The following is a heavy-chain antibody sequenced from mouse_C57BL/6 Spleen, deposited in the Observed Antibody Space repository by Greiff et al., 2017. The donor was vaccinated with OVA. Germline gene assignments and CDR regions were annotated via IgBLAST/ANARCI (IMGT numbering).Heavy chain of an antibody. CDR1: GFPFSDYG. V-gene: IGHV5-17*01. Sequence: EVKLMESGGGLVKPGGSLKLSCAASGFPFSDYGMHWVRQAPEKGLEWVAYISSGSSTIYYADTVKGRFTISRDNAKNTLFLQMTSLRSEDTALYCCASGRYYSSFDYWGQGTTLTVSS. CDR2: ISSGSSTI. J-gene: IGHJ2*01. CDR3: ASGRYYSSFDY. D-gene: IGHD2-5*01.